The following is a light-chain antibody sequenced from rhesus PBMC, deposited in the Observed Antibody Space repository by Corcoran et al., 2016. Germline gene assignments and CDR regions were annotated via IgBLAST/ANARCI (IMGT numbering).Light chain of an antibody. CDR3: QQAYNTPYR. CDR2: AAS. CDR1: QGSNKE. J-gene: IGKJ2*01. Sequence: DIQMTQSPSSLSASVGDRVTVTCRASQGSNKELSWYQQKPGKAPTLVSYAASSLKPGVSSRFTGRGSWTDFTLTISSLQPEDVGRYFCQQAYNTPYRFGQGTKVEIK. V-gene: IGKV1-94*01.